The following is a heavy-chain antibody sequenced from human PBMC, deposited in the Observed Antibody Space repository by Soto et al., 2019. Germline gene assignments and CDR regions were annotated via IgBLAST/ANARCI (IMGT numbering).Heavy chain of an antibody. Sequence: PEGSLRLSCETSGFTFTNVCMTWVRQPPGKRLEWVSVITTNGHTDYADSVKGRFTISRDNSKNTVYLQMNSLRAEDTAIYYCAKGLLNGRWYAADWGQGTLVTSPQ. J-gene: IGHJ4*02. CDR1: GFTFTNVC. D-gene: IGHD6-13*01. V-gene: IGHV3-23*01. CDR3: AKGLLNGRWYAAD. CDR2: ITTNGHT.